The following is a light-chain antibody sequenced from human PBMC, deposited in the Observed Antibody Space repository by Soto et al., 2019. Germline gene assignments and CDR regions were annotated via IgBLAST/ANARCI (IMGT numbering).Light chain of an antibody. CDR2: EVS. CDR1: SSDVGGYNY. CDR3: CSYAGSYSV. Sequence: QSVLTQPASVSGSPGQSITISCTGTSSDVGGYNYVSWYQQHPGKAPKLMIYEVSNRPSGVSNRFSGSKSGNTASLTISGLQAEDEADYYCCSYAGSYSVFXTGTKVTVL. J-gene: IGLJ1*01. V-gene: IGLV2-14*01.